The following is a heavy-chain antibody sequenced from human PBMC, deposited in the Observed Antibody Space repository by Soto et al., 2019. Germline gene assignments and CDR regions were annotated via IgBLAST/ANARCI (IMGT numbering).Heavy chain of an antibody. CDR1: GGTFSSYA. D-gene: IGHD2-15*01. Sequence: QVQLVKSGAEVKKPGSSVKVSCKASGGTFSSYAISWVRQAPGQGLEWMGGIIPIFGTANYAQKFQGRVTNTAEEFTSTANMERGSRGYGGTAVYYCAREGVGDFSGGSCNNWFDPWGQGTLVTVSS. V-gene: IGHV1-69*12. J-gene: IGHJ5*02. CDR3: AREGVGDFSGGSCNNWFDP. CDR2: IIPIFGTA.